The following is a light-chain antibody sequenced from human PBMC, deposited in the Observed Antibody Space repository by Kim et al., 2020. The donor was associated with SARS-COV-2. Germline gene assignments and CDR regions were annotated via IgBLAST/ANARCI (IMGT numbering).Light chain of an antibody. CDR2: GKN. V-gene: IGLV3-19*01. J-gene: IGLJ2*01. Sequence: LGQTVRITCQGDSLRSYYASWYQQKPGQAPVLVIYGKNNRPSGIPDRFSGSSSGNTASLTITGAQAEDEADYYCNSRDSSGNQVVFGGGTQLTVL. CDR3: NSRDSSGNQVV. CDR1: SLRSYY.